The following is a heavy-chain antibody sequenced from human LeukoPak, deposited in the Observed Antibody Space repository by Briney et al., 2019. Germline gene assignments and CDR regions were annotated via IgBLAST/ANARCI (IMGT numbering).Heavy chain of an antibody. CDR2: IYYSGST. CDR3: ARGAMTTTSTFDY. V-gene: IGHV4-59*13. J-gene: IGHJ4*02. Sequence: PSETLSLTCTVSGGSISSYYWSWIRQPPGKGLEWIGYIYYSGSTNYNPSLKSRVTLSVDTSKKQFSLKLSSVTAADTAVYYCARGAMTTTSTFDYWGQGTLVTVSS. D-gene: IGHD5-24*01. CDR1: GGSISSYY.